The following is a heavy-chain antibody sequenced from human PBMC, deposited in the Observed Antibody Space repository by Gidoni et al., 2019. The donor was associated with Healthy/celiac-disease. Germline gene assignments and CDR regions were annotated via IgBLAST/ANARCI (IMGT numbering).Heavy chain of an antibody. J-gene: IGHJ4*02. V-gene: IGHV4-39*01. Sequence: HLQLQESGPGLVKPSETLSLTCTVSGGSISSSSYYWGWIRHPPGKGLEWIGSIYYSGSTYYNPSLKSRVTISVDTSKNQFSLKLSSVTAADTAVYYCARQGKSGFDYWGQGTLVTVSS. CDR1: GGSISSSSYY. D-gene: IGHD3-10*01. CDR2: IYYSGST. CDR3: ARQGKSGFDY.